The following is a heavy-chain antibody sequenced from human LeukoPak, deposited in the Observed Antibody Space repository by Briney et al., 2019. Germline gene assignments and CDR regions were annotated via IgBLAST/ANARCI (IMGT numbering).Heavy chain of an antibody. CDR1: GFTFSSYW. V-gene: IGHV3-7*01. Sequence: GGSLRLSCAASGFTFSSYWMSWVRQAPGKGLELVANIKQDGSEKYYVDSVNGRLTISRDNAKNSLYLQMNSLRAEDTAVYYCARNQRRLDYWGQGTLVTVSS. J-gene: IGHJ4*02. CDR3: ARNQRRLDY. CDR2: IKQDGSEK. D-gene: IGHD1-14*01.